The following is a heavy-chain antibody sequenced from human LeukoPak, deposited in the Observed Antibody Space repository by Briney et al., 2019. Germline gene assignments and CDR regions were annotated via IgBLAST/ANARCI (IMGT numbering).Heavy chain of an antibody. J-gene: IGHJ4*02. D-gene: IGHD4-17*01. CDR2: ISSGSSYI. Sequence: GGSLRLSCAASGFTFSSYSMNWVRQAPGKGLEWVSFISSGSSYIYYADSVKGRVTISRDNAENSLYLQMNSLRAEDTAVYYCARDYDYGFDNWGQGTLVTVSS. CDR1: GFTFSSYS. V-gene: IGHV3-21*01. CDR3: ARDYDYGFDN.